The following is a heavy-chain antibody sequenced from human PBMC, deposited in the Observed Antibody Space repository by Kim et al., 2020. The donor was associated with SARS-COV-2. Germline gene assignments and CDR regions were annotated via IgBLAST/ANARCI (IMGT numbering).Heavy chain of an antibody. CDR2: IIPIFGTA. J-gene: IGHJ4*02. Sequence: SVKVSCKASGGTFSSYAISWVRQAPGQGLEWMGGIIPIFGTANYAQKFQGRVTITADESTSTAYMELSSLRSEDTAVYYCASSQYYYDSSGYYYDGSDYWGQGTLVTVSS. CDR3: ASSQYYYDSSGYYYDGSDY. CDR1: GGTFSSYA. D-gene: IGHD3-22*01. V-gene: IGHV1-69*13.